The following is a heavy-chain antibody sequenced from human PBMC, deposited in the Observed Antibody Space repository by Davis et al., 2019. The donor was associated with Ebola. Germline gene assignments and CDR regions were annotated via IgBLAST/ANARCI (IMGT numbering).Heavy chain of an antibody. Sequence: PGGSLRLSCTASGFATTNYVMNWVRKAPGKGLEWVSGNSGSGALTYYADSVKGRFTVSRDNSRYTLYLQMTSLRAEDTAVYYCTRDRTFDVWGQGTLVTVSS. CDR2: NSGSGALT. CDR3: TRDRTFDV. V-gene: IGHV3-23*01. CDR1: GFATTNYV. J-gene: IGHJ3*01.